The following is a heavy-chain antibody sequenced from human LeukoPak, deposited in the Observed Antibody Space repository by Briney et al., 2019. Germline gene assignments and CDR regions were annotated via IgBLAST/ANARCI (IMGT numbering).Heavy chain of an antibody. CDR3: ATSGMVRGMDV. Sequence: ASVKVSCKASGYTFTTYYMYWVRQAPGQGLEWMGRINPRGGSTIYAQKFQGGVTMTRDTSTTTAYMELSRLRSDDSAVYYCATSGMVRGMDVWGQGTTVTVSS. CDR1: GYTFTTYY. J-gene: IGHJ6*02. D-gene: IGHD3-10*01. CDR2: INPRGGST. V-gene: IGHV1-46*01.